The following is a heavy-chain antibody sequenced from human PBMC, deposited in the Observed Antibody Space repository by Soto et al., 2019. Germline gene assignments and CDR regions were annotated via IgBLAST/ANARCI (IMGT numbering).Heavy chain of an antibody. J-gene: IGHJ5*02. CDR3: ARGVLA. Sequence: QVQLQESGSGLVRPSQTLSLTCSVSGCSVNSGGYSWRWIRQPPGKGLEWIGFISPSGGTAYNTSLKIRVTMSVDRSNNQISLALSSVTAADSAVYYCARGVLAWGPGTLFTVSS. CDR1: GCSVNSGGYS. D-gene: IGHD2-8*01. V-gene: IGHV4-30-2*01. CDR2: ISPSGGT.